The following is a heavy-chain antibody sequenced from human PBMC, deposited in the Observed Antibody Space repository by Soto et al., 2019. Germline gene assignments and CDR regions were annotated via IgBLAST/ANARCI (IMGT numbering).Heavy chain of an antibody. CDR2: ISGGGST. J-gene: IGHJ6*02. D-gene: IGHD2-21*02. V-gene: IGHV3-23*01. CDR1: GFAFSRYV. CDR3: VKGLDNDFDHV. Sequence: EVQLLASGGGLVQAGGSLRLSCAASGFAFSRYVMSWVRQAPGKALDWVSGISGGGSTYYADSVKGRCSISRENSNNTLKLQMSSLRAEDTAVYYCVKGLDNDFDHVGGQGTTVTVSS.